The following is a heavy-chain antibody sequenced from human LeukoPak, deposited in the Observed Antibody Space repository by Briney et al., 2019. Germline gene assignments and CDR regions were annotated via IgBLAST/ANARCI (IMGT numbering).Heavy chain of an antibody. J-gene: IGHJ6*04. CDR2: ISSSSTTI. CDR1: GLTFSSYS. V-gene: IGHV3-48*04. D-gene: IGHD3-10*02. CDR3: AELGITMIGGV. Sequence: GESLRLSCAASGLTFSSYSMNWVRQAPGKGLEWVSYISSSSTTIYYADSVTGRFTISRDNAKHSLYLQMNSLRAEDTAVYYCAELGITMIGGVWGKGTTVTISS.